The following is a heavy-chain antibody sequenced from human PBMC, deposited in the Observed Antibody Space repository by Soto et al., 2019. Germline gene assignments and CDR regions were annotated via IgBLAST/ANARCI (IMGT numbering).Heavy chain of an antibody. V-gene: IGHV3-15*01. CDR2: IKSKTDGGTT. CDR1: GFTFSNAW. CDR3: TAHTGSGSAFDI. J-gene: IGHJ3*02. D-gene: IGHD3-10*01. Sequence: GGSLRLSCAASGFTFSNAWMSWVRQAPGKGLEWVGRIKSKTDGGTTDYAAPVKGRFTISRDDSKNTLYLQMNSLKTDDTALYYCTAHTGSGSAFDIWGQGTMVTVSS.